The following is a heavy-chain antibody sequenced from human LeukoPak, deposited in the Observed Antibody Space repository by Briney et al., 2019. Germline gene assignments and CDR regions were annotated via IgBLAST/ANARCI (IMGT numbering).Heavy chain of an antibody. CDR3: ARHMSSGTYPMDV. CDR1: GGSISSHY. J-gene: IGHJ6*02. V-gene: IGHV4-59*08. Sequence: KTSETLSLTCTVSGGSISSHYWSWIRQPPGKGLEWIAYIYYSGSTNYNPSLQSRVTISVDTSKNQRSLKVSSVTAADTAVYYCARHMSSGTYPMDVWGQGKTVTVSS. CDR2: IYYSGST. D-gene: IGHD1-26*01.